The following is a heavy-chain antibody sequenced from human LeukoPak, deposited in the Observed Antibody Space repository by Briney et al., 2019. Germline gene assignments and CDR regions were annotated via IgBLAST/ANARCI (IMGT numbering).Heavy chain of an antibody. D-gene: IGHD1-26*01. CDR2: ISGNGRNT. CDR3: AKDHSGTWDYFDY. Sequence: GGSLRLSCAASGLTFSSYAMSWVRRAPGRGLEWVSTISGNGRNTDYADSVKGRFTISRDNSKSTLYLQINSLRAEDTALHYCAKDHSGTWDYFDYWGQGTLVTVSS. CDR1: GLTFSSYA. J-gene: IGHJ4*02. V-gene: IGHV3-23*01.